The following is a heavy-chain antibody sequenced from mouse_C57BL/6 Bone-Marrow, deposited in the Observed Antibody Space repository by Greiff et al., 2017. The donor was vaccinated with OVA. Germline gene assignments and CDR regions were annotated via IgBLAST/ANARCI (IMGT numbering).Heavy chain of an antibody. CDR2: IHPNSGST. CDR1: GYTFTSYW. J-gene: IGHJ2*01. CDR3: ARSAAQAPYFDY. Sequence: VQLQQPGAELVKPGASVKLSCKASGYTFTSYWMHWVKQRPGQGLEWIGMIHPNSGSTNYNEKFKSKATLTVDKSSSTAYMQLSSLTSEDSAVYYCARSAAQAPYFDYWGQGTTLTVSS. D-gene: IGHD3-2*02. V-gene: IGHV1-64*01.